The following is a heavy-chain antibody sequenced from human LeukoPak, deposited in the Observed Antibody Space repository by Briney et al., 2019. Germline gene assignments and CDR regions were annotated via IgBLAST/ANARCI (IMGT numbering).Heavy chain of an antibody. J-gene: IGHJ4*02. CDR1: GGSISSYY. CDR2: IYTSGST. V-gene: IGHV4-4*07. D-gene: IGHD1-26*01. Sequence: PSETLSLTCTVSGGSISSYYWSWIRQPAGKGLEWIWRIYTSGSTNYTPPLKSRVTISVDKSKSQFSLKLSSVTAADTAVYYCARGELLEDYWGQGTLVTVSS. CDR3: ARGELLEDY.